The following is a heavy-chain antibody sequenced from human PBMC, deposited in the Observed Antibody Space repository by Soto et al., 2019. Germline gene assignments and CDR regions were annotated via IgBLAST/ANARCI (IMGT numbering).Heavy chain of an antibody. J-gene: IGHJ6*02. CDR2: INPNSGGT. CDR3: ARASYGDYDAYYYYYGMDV. Sequence: GASVKVSCKASGYTFTGYYMHWVRQAPGQGLEWMGWINPNSGGTNYAQKFQGRVTMTRDTSISTAYMELSRLRSDDTAVYYCARASYGDYDAYYYYYGMDVWGQGTTVTVSS. V-gene: IGHV1-2*02. D-gene: IGHD4-17*01. CDR1: GYTFTGYY.